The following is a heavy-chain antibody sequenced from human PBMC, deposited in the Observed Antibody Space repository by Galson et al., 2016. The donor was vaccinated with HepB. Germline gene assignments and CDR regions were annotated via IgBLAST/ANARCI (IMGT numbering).Heavy chain of an antibody. J-gene: IGHJ4*02. Sequence: SLRLSCAASGFPFADFTMHWVRQAPGKGLQWVSLINWDGGGKYYAASVKGRFTISRDNSKNSPYLHMNSLTTEDTAFYYCAKAYNSSGGLDYWGQGTLVTVSS. CDR2: INWDGGGK. CDR3: AKAYNSSGGLDY. V-gene: IGHV3-43*01. D-gene: IGHD3-22*01. CDR1: GFPFADFT.